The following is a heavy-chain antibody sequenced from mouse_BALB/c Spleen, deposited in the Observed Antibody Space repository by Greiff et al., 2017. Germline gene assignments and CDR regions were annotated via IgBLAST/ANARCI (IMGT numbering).Heavy chain of an antibody. CDR1: GFNIKDYY. CDR3: AHSSGYAWFAY. J-gene: IGHJ3*01. V-gene: IGHV14-1*02. CDR2: IDPENGNT. D-gene: IGHD3-1*01. Sequence: EVQLQQSGAELVRPGALVKLSCKASGFNIKDYYMHWVKQRPEQGLEWIGWIDPENGNTIYDPKFQGKASITADTSSNTAYLQLSSLTSEDTAVYYCAHSSGYAWFAYWGQGTLVTVAA.